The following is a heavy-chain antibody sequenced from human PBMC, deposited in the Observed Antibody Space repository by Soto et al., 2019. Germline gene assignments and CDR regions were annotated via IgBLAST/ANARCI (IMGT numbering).Heavy chain of an antibody. CDR2: IYYSGST. CDR3: ARGASSGWYQLDY. J-gene: IGHJ4*02. Sequence: SETLSLTCTVSGGSISSSSYYWGWIRQPPGKGLEWIGSIYYSGSTYYNPSLKSRVTISVDTSKNQFSLKLSSVTAADTAVYYCARGASSGWYQLDYWGQGTLVTVS. V-gene: IGHV4-39*01. D-gene: IGHD6-19*01. CDR1: GGSISSSSYY.